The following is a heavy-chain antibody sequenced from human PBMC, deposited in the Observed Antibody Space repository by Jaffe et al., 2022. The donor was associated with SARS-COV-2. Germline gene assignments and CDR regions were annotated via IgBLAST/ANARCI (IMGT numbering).Heavy chain of an antibody. Sequence: QVQLVQSGSELKKPGASVKVSCKASGYTFTSYAMNWVRQAPGQGLEWMGWINTNTGNPTYAQGFTGRFVFSLDTSVSTAYLQISSLKAEDTAVYYCARVFTDYYGSGSYYLSVGNHDAFDIWGQGTMVTVSS. CDR3: ARVFTDYYGSGSYYLSVGNHDAFDI. V-gene: IGHV7-4-1*02. CDR2: INTNTGNP. J-gene: IGHJ3*02. D-gene: IGHD3-10*01. CDR1: GYTFTSYA.